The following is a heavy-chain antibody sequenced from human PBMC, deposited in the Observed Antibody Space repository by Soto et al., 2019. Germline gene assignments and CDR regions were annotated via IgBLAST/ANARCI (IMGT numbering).Heavy chain of an antibody. CDR3: ASANIDILTGYYDY. CDR1: GGSFSGYY. CDR2: INHSGST. J-gene: IGHJ4*02. V-gene: IGHV4-34*01. Sequence: PSETLSLTCAVYGGSFSGYYWSWIRQPPGKGLEWIGEINHSGSTNYNPSLKSRVTTSVDTSKNQFSLKLSSVTAADTAVYYCASANIDILTGYYDYWVQGTLVTVSS. D-gene: IGHD3-9*01.